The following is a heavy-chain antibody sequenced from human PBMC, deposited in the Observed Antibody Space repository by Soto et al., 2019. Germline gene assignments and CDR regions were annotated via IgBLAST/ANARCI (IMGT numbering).Heavy chain of an antibody. J-gene: IGHJ5*02. V-gene: IGHV3-48*02. CDR2: ISSSSSNI. Sequence: EVQLVESGGGLVQPGGSLRLSCVASGFTLSGYAMNWVGQAPGKGLEWVSYISSSSSNIQYAGSVKGRFTISRDNAKNSLHLQINSRRDEDTAVYYCARDCSLGSRYCRWFDPWGQGTLVTVSS. CDR3: ARDCSLGSRYCRWFDP. D-gene: IGHD2-15*01. CDR1: GFTLSGYA.